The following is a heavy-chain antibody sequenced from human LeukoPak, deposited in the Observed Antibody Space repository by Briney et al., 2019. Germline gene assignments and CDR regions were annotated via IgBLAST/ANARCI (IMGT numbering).Heavy chain of an antibody. CDR2: IWYDGSNK. J-gene: IGHJ3*02. V-gene: IGHV3-33*06. CDR3: AKAMNHYYNSSGYPNDAFDI. Sequence: GRSLRLSCAASGFTFSSYGMHWVRQAPGKGLEWVAVIWYDGSNKYYADSVKGRFTISRDNSKNTLYLQMNSMRAEDTAVYYCAKAMNHYYNSSGYPNDAFDIWGQGTMVTVSS. CDR1: GFTFSSYG. D-gene: IGHD3-22*01.